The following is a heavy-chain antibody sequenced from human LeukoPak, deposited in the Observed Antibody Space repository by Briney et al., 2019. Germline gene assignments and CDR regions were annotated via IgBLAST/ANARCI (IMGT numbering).Heavy chain of an antibody. CDR2: IKQDGSEK. CDR1: GFTFSNYW. J-gene: IGHJ4*02. V-gene: IGHV3-7*05. Sequence: GGSLRLSCAASGFTFSNYWMSWVRQAPGKGLGWVANIKQDGSEKYYADSVKGRFTISRDNAKSSLYLQLNSLTVDDTGIYYCASSKDHYCRYWGQGTLVTVSS. CDR3: ASSKDHYCRY.